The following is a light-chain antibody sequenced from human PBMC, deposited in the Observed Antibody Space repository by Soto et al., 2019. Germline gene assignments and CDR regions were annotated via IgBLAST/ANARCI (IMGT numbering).Light chain of an antibody. CDR3: QQSYNTPYT. J-gene: IGKJ2*01. V-gene: IGKV1-39*01. CDR2: GAS. CDR1: QTIGSH. Sequence: DIQMTQSPSSLSASVGDRVTISCRPSQTIGSHLNWYQQKPGKAPKLLVYGASNLQSGVPSRFSGSGSGIDFTLTISSLQPEDFATYSCQQSYNTPYTFGQGTRLEIK.